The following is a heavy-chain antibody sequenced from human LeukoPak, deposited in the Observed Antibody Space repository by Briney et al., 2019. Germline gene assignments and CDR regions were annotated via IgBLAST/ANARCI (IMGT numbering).Heavy chain of an antibody. V-gene: IGHV3-74*01. Sequence: GGSLRLSCAASGFTFSSYWMHWVRQAPGKGLVWVSRINSDGSSTSYADSVKGRFTISRDNAKNTLYLQMNSLRAEDTAVYYCARGSHYDFWSGYTIGFDPWGLGTLVTVSS. CDR2: INSDGSST. J-gene: IGHJ5*02. CDR1: GFTFSSYW. D-gene: IGHD3-3*01. CDR3: ARGSHYDFWSGYTIGFDP.